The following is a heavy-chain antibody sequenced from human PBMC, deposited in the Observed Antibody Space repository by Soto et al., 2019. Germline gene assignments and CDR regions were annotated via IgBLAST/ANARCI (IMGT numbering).Heavy chain of an antibody. CDR1: GFTFSSYA. J-gene: IGHJ4*02. Sequence: GGSLRLSCAASGFTFSSYAMHWVRQAPGKGLEWLAVISYDGSNKYYADSVKGRFTISRDNSKNTLYLQMNSLRAEDTAVYYCARVAIPHHSSSWYFDYWGQGTLVTVSS. CDR2: ISYDGSNK. V-gene: IGHV3-30-3*01. CDR3: ARVAIPHHSSSWYFDY. D-gene: IGHD6-13*01.